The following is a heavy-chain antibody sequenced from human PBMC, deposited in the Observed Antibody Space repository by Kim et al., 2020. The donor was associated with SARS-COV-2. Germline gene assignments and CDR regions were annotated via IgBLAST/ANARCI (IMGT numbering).Heavy chain of an antibody. D-gene: IGHD6-19*01. CDR3: GKLLVAGTWVDYYYYYGMDV. V-gene: IGHV3-15*01. CDR1: GFTFSNAW. Sequence: GGSLRLSCAASGFTFSNAWMSWVRQAPGKGLEWVGRIKSKTDGGTTDYAAPVKGRFTISRDDSKNTLYLQMNSLKTEDTAVYYCGKLLVAGTWVDYYYYYGMDVWGQGTTVTVSS. J-gene: IGHJ6*02. CDR2: IKSKTDGGTT.